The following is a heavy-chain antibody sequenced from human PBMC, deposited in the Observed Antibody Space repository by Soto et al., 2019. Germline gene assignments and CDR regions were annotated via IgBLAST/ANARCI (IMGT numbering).Heavy chain of an antibody. J-gene: IGHJ4*02. D-gene: IGHD4-17*01. CDR2: MNPNSGNT. Sequence: QVQLVQSGAEVKKPGASVKVSCKASGYTFTSYDINWVRQATGQGLEWMGWMNPNSGNTGYAQKCQGRXTXTXXTSIRTAYMELSSLRSEDTAVYYCARTLYGDNVDYWGQGTLVTVSS. V-gene: IGHV1-8*01. CDR3: ARTLYGDNVDY. CDR1: GYTFTSYD.